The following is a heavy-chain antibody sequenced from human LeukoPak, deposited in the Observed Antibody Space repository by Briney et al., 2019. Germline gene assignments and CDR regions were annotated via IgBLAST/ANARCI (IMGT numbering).Heavy chain of an antibody. V-gene: IGHV6-1*01. CDR1: GEIVSSTTTA. CDR3: ARAEPYSIPYYYGMDV. D-gene: IGHD6-13*01. J-gene: IGHJ6*02. CDR2: TYYTSKWIT. Sequence: SQTLSLTCAISGEIVSSTTTAWNWIRQSPSRGLEWLGRTYYTSKWITDYAVSVKGRITVNPNTSNNQFSLQLNSVTPEDTAVYYCARAEPYSIPYYYGMDVWGQGTTVTVFS.